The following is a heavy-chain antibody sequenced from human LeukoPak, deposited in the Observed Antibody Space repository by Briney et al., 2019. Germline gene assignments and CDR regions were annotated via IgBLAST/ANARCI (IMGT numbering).Heavy chain of an antibody. Sequence: GESLKISCKGSGYSFTSYWIGWVRQMPGKGLEWMGIIYPGDSDTRYSPSFQGQVTISADKSISTAYLQWSGLKASDTAMYYCARHSYDSSGYYKMNFDYWGQGTLVTVSS. D-gene: IGHD3-22*01. V-gene: IGHV5-51*01. CDR3: ARHSYDSSGYYKMNFDY. CDR2: IYPGDSDT. CDR1: GYSFTSYW. J-gene: IGHJ4*02.